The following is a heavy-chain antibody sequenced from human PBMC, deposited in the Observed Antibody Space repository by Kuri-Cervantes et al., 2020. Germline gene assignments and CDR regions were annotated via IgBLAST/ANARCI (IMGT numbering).Heavy chain of an antibody. D-gene: IGHD6-13*01. Sequence: GESLKISCTVSGGSVSSYYWSWIRQPPGKGLEWVSAISGSGVSTYYADSVKGRFTISRDNSKHTLYLQMNSLTAEDTALYYCAKDLHGSSGGWDAFDIWGQGTMVTVSS. V-gene: IGHV3-23*01. CDR3: AKDLHGSSGGWDAFDI. CDR2: ISGSGVST. J-gene: IGHJ3*02. CDR1: GGSVSSYY.